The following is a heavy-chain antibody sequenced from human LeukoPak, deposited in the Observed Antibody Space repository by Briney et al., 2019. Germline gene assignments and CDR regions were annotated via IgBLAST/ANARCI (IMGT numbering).Heavy chain of an antibody. CDR1: GYSISSGYY. CDR3: ARAGSGGYDFFGY. CDR2: IHHSGNT. V-gene: IGHV4-38-2*01. Sequence: SETLSLTCAVSGYSISSGYYWGWIRQPPGKGLEWIGSIHHSGNTYYNPSLKSRVTISVDTSKNQFSLRLSSVTAADTALYYCARAGSGGYDFFGYWGQGTLVTVSS. J-gene: IGHJ4*02. D-gene: IGHD1-26*01.